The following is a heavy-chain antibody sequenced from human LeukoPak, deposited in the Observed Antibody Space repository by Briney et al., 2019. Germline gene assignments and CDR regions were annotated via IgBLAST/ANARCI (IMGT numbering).Heavy chain of an antibody. CDR3: ARVKSVPAARDSSLGIDY. J-gene: IGHJ4*02. D-gene: IGHD2-2*01. CDR1: GFTFSSYS. Sequence: PGGSLRLSCTASGFTFSSYSMNWVRQAPGKGLEWVSSITGISTYMYHTDSVKGRFTISRDNAKNSLYLQMNSLRAEDTAVYYCARVKSVPAARDSSLGIDYWGQGTLVTVSS. V-gene: IGHV3-21*01. CDR2: ITGISTYM.